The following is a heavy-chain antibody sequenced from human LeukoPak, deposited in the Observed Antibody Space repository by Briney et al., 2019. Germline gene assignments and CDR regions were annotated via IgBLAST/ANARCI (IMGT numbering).Heavy chain of an antibody. CDR1: GYTFTNFD. V-gene: IGHV1-8*01. J-gene: IGHJ4*02. D-gene: IGHD3-10*01. CDR3: ARGRGGTIIRGYLDS. Sequence: ASVKVSCKASGYTFTNFDIMWVRQATGQGLEWMGWVNTNSGGTGYAQKFQGRVSMTRDTSIGTAYMEPSSLRSEDTAIYYCARGRGGTIIRGYLDSWGQGTLVSVSS. CDR2: VNTNSGGT.